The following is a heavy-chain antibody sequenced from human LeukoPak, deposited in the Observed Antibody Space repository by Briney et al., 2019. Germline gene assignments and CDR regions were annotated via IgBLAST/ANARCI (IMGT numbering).Heavy chain of an antibody. J-gene: IGHJ4*02. CDR3: AKGIRVVITNDYFDY. Sequence: GGSLRLSCAASGFTFDDYAMHWVRQAPGKGLEWVSGISWNSGSIGYADSVKGRFTISRDNAKNSLYLQMNSLRAEDTALYYCAKGIRVVITNDYFDYWGQGTLVTVSS. D-gene: IGHD3-22*01. CDR2: ISWNSGSI. CDR1: GFTFDDYA. V-gene: IGHV3-9*01.